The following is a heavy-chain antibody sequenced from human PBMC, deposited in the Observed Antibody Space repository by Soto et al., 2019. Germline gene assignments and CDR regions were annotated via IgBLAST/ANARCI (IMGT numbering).Heavy chain of an antibody. Sequence: ASVKVSCKASGGTFSSYAISWVRQAPGQGLEWMGGIIPIFGTANYAQKFQGRVTITADESTSTAYMELSSLRSEDTAVYYCARMGVEMATIGYYYGMDVWGQGTTVTVSS. CDR2: IIPIFGTA. CDR1: GGTFSSYA. V-gene: IGHV1-69*13. CDR3: ARMGVEMATIGYYYGMDV. D-gene: IGHD5-12*01. J-gene: IGHJ6*02.